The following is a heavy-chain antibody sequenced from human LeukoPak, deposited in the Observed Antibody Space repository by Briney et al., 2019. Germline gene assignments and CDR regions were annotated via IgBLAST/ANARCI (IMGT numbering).Heavy chain of an antibody. V-gene: IGHV3-23*01. J-gene: IGHJ4*02. Sequence: GGSLRLSCAAAGLTFSNNAMNWVRQAPGKGLEWVSVITGDGGTTDYADSVKGRFTISRDNSKNTLYLQMNSLRAEDTAVYYCARGGVGATEVIDYWGQGTLVTVSS. D-gene: IGHD1-26*01. CDR1: GLTFSNNA. CDR2: ITGDGGTT. CDR3: ARGGVGATEVIDY.